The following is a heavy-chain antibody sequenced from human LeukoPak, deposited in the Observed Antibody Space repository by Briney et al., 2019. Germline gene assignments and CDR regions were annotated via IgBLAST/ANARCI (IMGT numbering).Heavy chain of an antibody. CDR1: GFPFNKYS. D-gene: IGHD3-22*01. CDR2: IKQDGSEK. Sequence: GGSLRLSCAASGFPFNKYSMTWVRQAPGKGLEWVANIKQDGSEKYYVDSVKGRFTISRDNAKNSLYLQMNSLRAEDTAVYYCARDYPYYYDSSGFHPAYWGQGTLVTVSS. J-gene: IGHJ4*02. V-gene: IGHV3-7*01. CDR3: ARDYPYYYDSSGFHPAY.